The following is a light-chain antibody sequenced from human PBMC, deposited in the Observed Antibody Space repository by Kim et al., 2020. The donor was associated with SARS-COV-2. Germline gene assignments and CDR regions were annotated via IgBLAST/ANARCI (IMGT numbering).Light chain of an antibody. CDR3: QKRSNWSFLT. Sequence: EIVLTQSPATLSLSPGERATLSCRASQSVSSYLAWYQQKPGQAPRLLIYDASNRATGIPARFSGSGSGTDFTLTTSSLEPEDFAVYYCQKRSNWSFLTFGGGTKVDIK. V-gene: IGKV3-11*01. J-gene: IGKJ4*01. CDR1: QSVSSY. CDR2: DAS.